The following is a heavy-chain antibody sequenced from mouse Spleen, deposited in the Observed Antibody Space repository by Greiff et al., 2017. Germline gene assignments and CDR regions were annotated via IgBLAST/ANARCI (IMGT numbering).Heavy chain of an antibody. J-gene: IGHJ4*01. D-gene: IGHD1-1*01. CDR2: INPSSGYT. V-gene: IGHV1-7*01. CDR3: ARERAITTVSYYYAMDY. CDR1: GYTFTSYW. Sequence: QVHVKQSGAELAKPGASVKLSCKASGYTFTSYWMHWVKQRPGQGLEWIGYINPSSGYTKYNQKFKDKATLTADKSSSTAYMQLSSLTYEDSAVYYCARERAITTVSYYYAMDYWGQGTSVTVSS.